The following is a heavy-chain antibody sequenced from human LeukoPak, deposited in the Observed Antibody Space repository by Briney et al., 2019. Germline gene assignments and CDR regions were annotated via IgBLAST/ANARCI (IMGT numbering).Heavy chain of an antibody. CDR1: GFTFSSYT. CDR3: VREAAATLFDY. D-gene: IGHD1-26*01. CDR2: ISSSSRDI. Sequence: PGGSLRLSWAASGFTFSSYTMNWVRQAPGKGLEWDAAISSSSRDIFYADSVKGRFSISRDNTHNSLSLRMNSLGAEDTAVYYCVREAAATLFDYWGQGTLVTVSS. J-gene: IGHJ4*02. V-gene: IGHV3-21*01.